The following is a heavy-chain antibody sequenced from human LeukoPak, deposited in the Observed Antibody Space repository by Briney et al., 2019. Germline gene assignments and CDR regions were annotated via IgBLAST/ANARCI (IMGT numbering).Heavy chain of an antibody. CDR3: AKDSYYDYVWGSYRYTNQFDY. Sequence: GGSLRLSCAASGFTFSNYGMSWVRQAPGKGLEWVSGMSGSGGSTYYADSVKGRFTISRDNSKNTLYLQMNSLRAEDTAVYYCAKDSYYDYVWGSYRYTNQFDYWGQGTLVTVSS. V-gene: IGHV3-23*01. CDR2: MSGSGGST. J-gene: IGHJ4*02. CDR1: GFTFSNYG. D-gene: IGHD3-16*02.